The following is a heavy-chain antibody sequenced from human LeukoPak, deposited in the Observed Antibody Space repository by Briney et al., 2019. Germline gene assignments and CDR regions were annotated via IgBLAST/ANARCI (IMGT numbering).Heavy chain of an antibody. Sequence: ASVKVSCKTSGHTFTGYYIHWVRQAPGQGLEWMGWINSENGDTNYAQTFKGRVTMTRDTSISTTYMELISLGSDDTAVYYCARGVYTSGRTASDFWGQGTLVTVSS. CDR1: GHTFTGYY. CDR3: ARGVYTSGRTASDF. CDR2: INSENGDT. V-gene: IGHV1-2*02. J-gene: IGHJ4*02. D-gene: IGHD3-10*01.